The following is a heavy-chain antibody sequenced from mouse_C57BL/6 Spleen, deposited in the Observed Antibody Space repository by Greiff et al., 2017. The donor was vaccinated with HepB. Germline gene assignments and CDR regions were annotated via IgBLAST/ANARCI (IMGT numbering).Heavy chain of an antibody. Sequence: VQLKESGAELVRPGASVKLSCTASGFNIKDDYMHWVKQRPEQGLEWIGWIDPENGDTEYASKFQGQATITADTSSNTAYLQRSSRTSEDTAGYYCTPLYGRYFDGWGTGTTVTVAS. V-gene: IGHV14-4*01. CDR3: TPLYGRYFDG. D-gene: IGHD1-1*01. CDR2: IDPENGDT. CDR1: GFNIKDDY. J-gene: IGHJ1*03.